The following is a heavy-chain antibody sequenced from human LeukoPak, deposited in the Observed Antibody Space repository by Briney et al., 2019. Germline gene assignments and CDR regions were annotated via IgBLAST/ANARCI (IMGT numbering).Heavy chain of an antibody. J-gene: IGHJ4*02. CDR3: ARDHCSSTSCYSDY. Sequence: GASVKVSCKASGSTFTSYGISWVRQAPGQGLEWMGWISAYNGNTNYAQKLQGRVTMTTDTSTSTAYMELRSLRSDDTAVYYCARDHCSSTSCYSDYWGQGTLVTVSS. CDR1: GSTFTSYG. D-gene: IGHD2-2*02. CDR2: ISAYNGNT. V-gene: IGHV1-18*04.